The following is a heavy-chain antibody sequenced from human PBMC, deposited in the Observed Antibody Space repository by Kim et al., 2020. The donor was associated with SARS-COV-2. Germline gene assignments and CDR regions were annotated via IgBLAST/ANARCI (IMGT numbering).Heavy chain of an antibody. CDR1: GFTFDDYA. D-gene: IGHD6-19*01. J-gene: IGHJ4*02. V-gene: IGHV3-9*01. Sequence: GGSLRLSCAASGFTFDDYAMHWVRQAPGKGLEWVSGISWNSGSIAYSDSLKGRFTISRDNAKRSLYLQMNSLRADDTAFYYCVKDKGGSGWLSLYYFESWGQGTLVTVSS. CDR2: ISWNSGSI. CDR3: VKDKGGSGWLSLYYFES.